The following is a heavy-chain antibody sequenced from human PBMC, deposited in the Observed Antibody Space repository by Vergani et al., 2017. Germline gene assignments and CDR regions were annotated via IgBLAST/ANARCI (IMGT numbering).Heavy chain of an antibody. D-gene: IGHD2-15*01. CDR3: AKARDPNCKGGNCYSYYYGLDL. J-gene: IGHJ6*02. Sequence: EVHLVESGGGLVQPGGSLRLSCAASGFTLGQYWMHWVRQTPGTGLEWVSRVKSDGNSAIYADSVKGRFTISRDNSKNTLYLEIKSLLVEDTAVYYCAKARDPNCKGGNCYSYYYGLDLWGQGTTVTVSS. V-gene: IGHV3-74*01. CDR2: VKSDGNSA. CDR1: GFTLGQYW.